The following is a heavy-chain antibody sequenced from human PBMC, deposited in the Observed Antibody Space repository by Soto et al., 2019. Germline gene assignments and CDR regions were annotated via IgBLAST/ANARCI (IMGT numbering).Heavy chain of an antibody. CDR1: GFTFSSYS. CDR3: ARDPSSETNWFDP. J-gene: IGHJ5*02. Sequence: GGSLRLSCAASGFTFSSYSMNWVRQAPGKGLEWVSSISSSSSYIYYADSVKGRFTISRDNAKNSLYLQMNSLRAEDTAVYYCARDPSSETNWFDPWGQGTLVTVSS. CDR2: ISSSSSYI. D-gene: IGHD3-10*01. V-gene: IGHV3-21*01.